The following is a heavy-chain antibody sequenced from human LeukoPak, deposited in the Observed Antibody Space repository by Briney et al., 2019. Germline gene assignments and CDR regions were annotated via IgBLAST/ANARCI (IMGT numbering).Heavy chain of an antibody. CDR1: GFTFSSYS. D-gene: IGHD5-12*01. CDR2: ISSSSSTI. V-gene: IGHV3-48*01. J-gene: IGHJ4*02. CDR3: ARGPSGYHNT. Sequence: GGSLRLSCAASGFTFSSYSMLWVRQAPGKELEWVSYISSSSSTIYYADSVKGRFTISRDNAKNSLYLQMNTLRAEDTAVYYCARGPSGYHNTGGQGTLVTVSS.